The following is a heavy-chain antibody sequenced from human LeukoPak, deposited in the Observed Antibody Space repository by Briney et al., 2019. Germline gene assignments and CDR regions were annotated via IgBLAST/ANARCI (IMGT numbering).Heavy chain of an antibody. Sequence: PSETLSLTCSVSDGSISSNRHFWGWIRQPPGKGLEWIGSMFYVGYTYYNPSLQSRVTISIDTSTNHFSLKLNSVIAADTAVYYCARHGRTKYAYREDYYYGMDVWGQGTMVTVSS. V-gene: IGHV4-39*01. CDR3: ARHGRTKYAYREDYYYGMDV. D-gene: IGHD1-1*01. CDR2: MFYVGYT. J-gene: IGHJ6*02. CDR1: DGSISSNRHF.